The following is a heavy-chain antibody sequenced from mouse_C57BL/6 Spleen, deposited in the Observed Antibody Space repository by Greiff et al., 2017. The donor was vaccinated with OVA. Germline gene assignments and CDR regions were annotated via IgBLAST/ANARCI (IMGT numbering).Heavy chain of an antibody. D-gene: IGHD2-2*01. CDR3: AREYGYDWFAY. CDR2: IHPNSGST. Sequence: QVQLQQPGAELVKPGASVKLSCKASGYTFTSYWMHWVKQRPGQGLEWIGMIHPNSGSTNYNEKFKSKATLTVDKSSSTAYMQLSSLTSEDSAVYYCAREYGYDWFAYWGQGTLVTVSA. J-gene: IGHJ3*01. CDR1: GYTFTSYW. V-gene: IGHV1-64*01.